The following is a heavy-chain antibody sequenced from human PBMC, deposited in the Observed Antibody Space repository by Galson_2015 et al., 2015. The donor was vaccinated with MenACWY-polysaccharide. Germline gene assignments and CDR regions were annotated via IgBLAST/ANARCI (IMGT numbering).Heavy chain of an antibody. CDR2: IYYSGST. CDR1: GGSISSSSYY. CDR3: AGRGTYCSSTSCLDY. V-gene: IGHV4-39*01. D-gene: IGHD2-2*01. J-gene: IGHJ4*02. Sequence: TGLLKPSETLSLTCTVSGGSISSSSYYWGWIRQPPGKGLEWIGSIYYSGSTYYNPSLKSRVTISVDTSKNQFSLRLSSVTAADTAVYYCAGRGTYCSSTSCLDYWGQGTLVTVSS.